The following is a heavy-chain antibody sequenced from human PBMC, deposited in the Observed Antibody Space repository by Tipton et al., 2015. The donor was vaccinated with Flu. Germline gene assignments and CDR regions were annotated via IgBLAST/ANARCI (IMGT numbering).Heavy chain of an antibody. V-gene: IGHV3-48*03. CDR3: ATLTGDDY. Sequence: SLRLSCAASGFTFSSYEMNWVRQAPGKGLEWLSYISSSGSTISYADSVRGRFTISRDKNSLYLQLNSLRAEDTALYYCATLTGDDYWGQGDLATVSS. CDR1: GFTFSSYE. J-gene: IGHJ4*02. D-gene: IGHD7-27*01. CDR2: ISSSGSTI.